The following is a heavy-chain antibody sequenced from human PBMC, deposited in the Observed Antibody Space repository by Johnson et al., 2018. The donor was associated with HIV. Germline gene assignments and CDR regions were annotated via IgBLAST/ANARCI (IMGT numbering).Heavy chain of an antibody. J-gene: IGHJ3*02. CDR3: AKGRDGAFDI. V-gene: IGHV3-30*04. Sequence: VQLLESGGGVVQPGRSLRLSCAASGFTFSSYAMHWVRQAPGKGLEWVAVISYDGGNKYYADSVKGRFTISRDNSKNTLYLQMNSLRAEDTAVYYCAKGRDGAFDIWGQGTMVTVSS. CDR2: ISYDGGNK. CDR1: GFTFSSYA. D-gene: IGHD5-24*01.